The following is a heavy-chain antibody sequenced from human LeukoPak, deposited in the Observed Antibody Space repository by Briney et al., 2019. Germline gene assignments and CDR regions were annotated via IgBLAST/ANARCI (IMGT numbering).Heavy chain of an antibody. V-gene: IGHV4-59*01. CDR2: IYYSGST. CDR1: GGSISSYY. Sequence: PSETLSLTCTVSGGSISSYYWSWIRQPPGKGLEWIGYIYYSGSTNYNPSLKSRVTISVDTSKNQFSLKLSSVTAADTAVYYCARDGGDYVWGSYRRPDYWGQGTLVTVSS. D-gene: IGHD3-16*02. J-gene: IGHJ4*02. CDR3: ARDGGDYVWGSYRRPDY.